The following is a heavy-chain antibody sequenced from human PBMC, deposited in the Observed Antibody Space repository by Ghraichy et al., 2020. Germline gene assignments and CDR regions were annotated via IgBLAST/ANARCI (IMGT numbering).Heavy chain of an antibody. CDR3: ARLDYDILTGYYYAFDI. Sequence: SETLSLTCTVSGGSISSYYWSWIRQRPGKGLEWIGYIYYSGITNYNPSLKSRVTISVDTSKNQFSLKLSSVTAADTAVYYCARLDYDILTGYYYAFDIWGQGTMVTVSS. CDR2: IYYSGIT. D-gene: IGHD3-9*01. CDR1: GGSISSYY. J-gene: IGHJ3*02. V-gene: IGHV4-59*08.